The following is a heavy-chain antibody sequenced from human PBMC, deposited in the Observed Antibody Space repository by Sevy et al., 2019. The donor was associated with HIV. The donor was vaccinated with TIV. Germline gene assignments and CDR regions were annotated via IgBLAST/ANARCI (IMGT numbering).Heavy chain of an antibody. CDR1: GYTLTKLS. D-gene: IGHD3-9*01. V-gene: IGHV1-24*01. J-gene: IGHJ5*02. Sequence: ASVKVSCKVSGYTLTKLSIHWVRQAPGKGLEWMGNSDPQHGETIYAQNFQGRVTMTGDNSTDTAFMELSSLTSEDTALYYCAIVGLRYFGGSSVYQGDWFDPWGQGTLVTVSS. CDR2: SDPQHGET. CDR3: AIVGLRYFGGSSVYQGDWFDP.